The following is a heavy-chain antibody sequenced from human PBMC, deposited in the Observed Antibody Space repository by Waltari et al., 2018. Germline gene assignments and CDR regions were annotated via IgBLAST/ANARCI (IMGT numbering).Heavy chain of an antibody. CDR1: GFTFSSYS. D-gene: IGHD6-13*01. CDR2: ISSVSSTI. V-gene: IGHV3-48*01. CDR3: ARWLSGTIDY. J-gene: IGHJ4*02. Sequence: EVQLVESGGGLVQPGGSLRLSCAASGFTFSSYSMNWVRQAPGEGLGWVSYISSVSSTIYYAGSVKGRFTISRDNAKNSLYLQMNGLRAEDTAVYYCARWLSGTIDYWGQGTLVTVSS.